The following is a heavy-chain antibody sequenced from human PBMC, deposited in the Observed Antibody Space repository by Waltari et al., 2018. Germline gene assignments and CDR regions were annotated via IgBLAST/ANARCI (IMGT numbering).Heavy chain of an antibody. J-gene: IGHJ4*02. Sequence: EVQLVESGGGLVQRGRYLRLSCVGSGFRLADRAMHWVRQVPGKGLEWVSGINWNSGNIGYADSVKGRFTISRDNAKNSLYLQINSVRTEDTALYYCTSDAFGNSIGGVFDYWGQGTLVNVSS. CDR2: INWNSGNI. V-gene: IGHV3-9*01. CDR3: TSDAFGNSIGGVFDY. CDR1: GFRLADRA. D-gene: IGHD3-3*01.